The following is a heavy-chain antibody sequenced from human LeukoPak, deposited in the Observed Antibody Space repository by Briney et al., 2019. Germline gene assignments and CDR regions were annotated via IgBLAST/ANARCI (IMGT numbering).Heavy chain of an antibody. J-gene: IGHJ4*02. CDR1: GGSINSGDYY. D-gene: IGHD6-19*01. Sequence: PSETLSLTCTVSGGSINSGDYYWSWIRQPPGKGLEWIGNIYYSGSTYQNPSLKSRVTISMDTSKNQFSLNLNSVTAADTAVYYCARESAVAGTGYWGQGNLVTVSS. CDR2: IYYSGST. CDR3: ARESAVAGTGY. V-gene: IGHV4-30-4*01.